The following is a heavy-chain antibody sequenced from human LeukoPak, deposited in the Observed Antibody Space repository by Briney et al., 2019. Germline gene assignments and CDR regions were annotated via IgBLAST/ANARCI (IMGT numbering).Heavy chain of an antibody. Sequence: SQTLSLTCAISGDSVSSYSAAWSWIRQSPSRGLEWLGRTYYRSKWYNNYAVSVKSRITINPDTSKNQFSLQLTSVTPEDTAVYYCARSGGHDAFDIWGQGTMVTVSS. V-gene: IGHV6-1*01. CDR2: TYYRSKWYN. CDR3: ARSGGHDAFDI. D-gene: IGHD4-23*01. CDR1: GDSVSSYSAA. J-gene: IGHJ3*02.